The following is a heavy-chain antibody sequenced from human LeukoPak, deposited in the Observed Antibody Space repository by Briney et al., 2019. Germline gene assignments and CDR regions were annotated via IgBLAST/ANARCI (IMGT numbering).Heavy chain of an antibody. D-gene: IGHD3-22*01. J-gene: IGHJ5*02. CDR3: ARVCYYDSSGYSRDSNWFDP. CDR1: GYTFTSYG. V-gene: IGHV1-18*01. CDR2: IRAYNGNT. Sequence: ASVKVPCKASGYTFTSYGISWVRQAPGQGLEWMGWIRAYNGNTNYAQKRQGRVTMTTDTSTSTAYMELRSLRSDDSAVYYCARVCYYDSSGYSRDSNWFDPWGQGTLVTVSS.